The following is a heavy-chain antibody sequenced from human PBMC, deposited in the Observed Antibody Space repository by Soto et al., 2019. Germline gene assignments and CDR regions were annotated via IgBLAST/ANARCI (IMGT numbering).Heavy chain of an antibody. Sequence: PGGSLRLSCAASGFTFSSYAMSWVRQAPGKGLEWVSAISGSGGSTYYADSVKGRFTISRDNSKNTLYLQMNSLRAEDTAVYYCAKDLLSRYNWNLPFDYWGQGTLVTVSS. CDR1: GFTFSSYA. CDR3: AKDLLSRYNWNLPFDY. J-gene: IGHJ4*02. D-gene: IGHD1-20*01. V-gene: IGHV3-23*01. CDR2: ISGSGGST.